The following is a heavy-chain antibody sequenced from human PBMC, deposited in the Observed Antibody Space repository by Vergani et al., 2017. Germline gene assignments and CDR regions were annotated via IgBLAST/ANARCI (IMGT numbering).Heavy chain of an antibody. J-gene: IGHJ5*02. V-gene: IGHV1-46*01. CDR1: GYTFSNYY. Sequence: QVQVVQSGAEVKKSGASVKVSCKTSGYTFSNYYMHWVRQAPGQGLEWMGIINPSGGHTNYAQKFQGRVTMTRDTSTSTVYMELSSLRSEDTAIYYCARGNGRYFFGSGSYSSWGQGTLVTVSS. CDR3: ARGNGRYFFGSGSYSS. CDR2: INPSGGHT. D-gene: IGHD3-10*01.